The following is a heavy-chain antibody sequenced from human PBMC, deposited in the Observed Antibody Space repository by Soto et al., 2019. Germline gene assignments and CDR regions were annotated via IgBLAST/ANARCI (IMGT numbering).Heavy chain of an antibody. CDR1: GGSISSGGYY. D-gene: IGHD3-10*01. V-gene: IGHV4-31*03. CDR3: ARVLLWFGEYDAFDI. CDR2: IYYSGST. J-gene: IGHJ3*02. Sequence: QVQLQESGPGLVKPSQTLSLTCTVSGGSISSGGYYWSWIRQHPGKGLEWIGYIYYSGSTYYNPSLQSRVTISVDTSKNQFSLKLSSVTAADTAVYYCARVLLWFGEYDAFDIWGQGTMVTVSS.